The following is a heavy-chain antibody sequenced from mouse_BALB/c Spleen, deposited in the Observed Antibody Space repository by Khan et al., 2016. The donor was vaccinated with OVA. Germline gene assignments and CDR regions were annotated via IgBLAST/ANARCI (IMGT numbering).Heavy chain of an antibody. D-gene: IGHD1-1*01. Sequence: VQLQQSGPELMKPGASVKISCKASGYSFTSYYIHWVKQSHGKTLEWIGYIDPFNGGSTYNQKFKGKATLTVDKSSSTAYMHLSSLTSEDSAVYDCARHGSTSWFAYGGQGTLVTVSA. V-gene: IGHV1-31*01. J-gene: IGHJ3*01. CDR3: ARHGSTSWFAY. CDR2: IDPFNGGS. CDR1: GYSFTSYY.